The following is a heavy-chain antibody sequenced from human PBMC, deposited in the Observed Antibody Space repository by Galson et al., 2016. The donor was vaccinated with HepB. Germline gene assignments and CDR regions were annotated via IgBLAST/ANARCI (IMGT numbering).Heavy chain of an antibody. Sequence: SLRLSCAASGFTFSNYAMSWVRQAPGKGLEWVSRISGSGRNTYYAHAVKGRFTISRDNSKNTLYLQMNSLRAEDTAVYYCAKDRGLHHWFFDLWGRGTPVTVSS. D-gene: IGHD2-15*01. CDR2: ISGSGRNT. CDR3: AKDRGLHHWFFDL. V-gene: IGHV3-23*01. J-gene: IGHJ2*01. CDR1: GFTFSNYA.